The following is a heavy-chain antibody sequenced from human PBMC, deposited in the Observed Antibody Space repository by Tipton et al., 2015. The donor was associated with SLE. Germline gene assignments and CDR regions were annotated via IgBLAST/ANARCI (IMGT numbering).Heavy chain of an antibody. Sequence: GSLRLSCAASGFTVSSKYMSWVRQAPGKGLEWVSAIGVSASNTDYADSVKGRFTISRDNSKNTLYLQMNSLRDEDTALYYCAKGTTNIDYWGQGTLVTVSS. D-gene: IGHD1-1*01. J-gene: IGHJ4*02. CDR3: AKGTTNIDY. CDR1: GFTVSSKY. V-gene: IGHV3-23*01. CDR2: IGVSASNT.